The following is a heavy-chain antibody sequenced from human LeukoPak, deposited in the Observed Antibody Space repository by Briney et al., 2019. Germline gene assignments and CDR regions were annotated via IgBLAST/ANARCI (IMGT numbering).Heavy chain of an antibody. CDR3: ARVLYYDSSGYSRVDY. D-gene: IGHD3-22*01. Sequence: SETLSLTCTVSGGSISSSSYYWGWIRQPPGKGLEWIGSIYYSGSTYYNPSLKSRVTISVDTSKNQFSLKLSSVTAADTAVYYCARVLYYDSSGYSRVDYWGQGTLVTVSS. CDR2: IYYSGST. V-gene: IGHV4-39*01. CDR1: GGSISSSSYY. J-gene: IGHJ4*02.